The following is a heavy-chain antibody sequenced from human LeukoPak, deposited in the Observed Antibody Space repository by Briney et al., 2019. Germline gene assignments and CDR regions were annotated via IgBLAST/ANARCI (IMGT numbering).Heavy chain of an antibody. CDR3: ARVELRFSTWFDP. V-gene: IGHV4-39*07. CDR1: GGSISSSTYY. D-gene: IGHD3-3*01. J-gene: IGHJ5*02. CDR2: IYYTGST. Sequence: PSETLSLTCTVSGGSISSSTYYWGWIRQPPGKGLEWIGSIYYTGSTYYNPSLKSRVTISVDTSKNQFSLKPTSVTAADTAVYYCARVELRFSTWFDPWGQGTLVTVSS.